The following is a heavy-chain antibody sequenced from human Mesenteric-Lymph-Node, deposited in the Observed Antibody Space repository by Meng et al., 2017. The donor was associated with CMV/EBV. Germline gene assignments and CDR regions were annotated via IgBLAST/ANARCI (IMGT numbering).Heavy chain of an antibody. Sequence: SGYTFTTYDITWVRQVTGQGLEWMGRMNPNKDNTGYAQKLQGRVTMTRDTSTNTAYMELSSLRSEDTAMYYCALISYCTSVTCYYLDYWGQGTLVTVSS. D-gene: IGHD2-8*02. CDR1: GYTFTTYD. J-gene: IGHJ4*02. V-gene: IGHV1-8*01. CDR3: ALISYCTSVTCYYLDY. CDR2: MNPNKDNT.